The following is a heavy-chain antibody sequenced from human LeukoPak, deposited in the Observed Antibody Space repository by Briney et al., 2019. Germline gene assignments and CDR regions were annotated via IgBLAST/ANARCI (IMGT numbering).Heavy chain of an antibody. J-gene: IGHJ5*02. CDR3: ARHLGYCSSTSCLNWFDP. CDR2: INYRGNT. V-gene: IGHV4-39*01. Sequence: SETLSLTCTVSGGSISSSSYYWGWIRQPPGKGLDWIGIINYRGNTYYNPSLKSRVTISVDTSKNQFSLKLSSVTAADTAVYYCARHLGYCSSTSCLNWFDPWGQGTLVTVSS. CDR1: GGSISSSSYY. D-gene: IGHD2-2*01.